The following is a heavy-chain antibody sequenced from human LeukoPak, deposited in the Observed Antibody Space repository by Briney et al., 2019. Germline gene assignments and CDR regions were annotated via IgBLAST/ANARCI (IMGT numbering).Heavy chain of an antibody. V-gene: IGHV4-31*03. Sequence: SETLSLTCTVSGGSISSGGYYWSWIRQHSGKGLEWIGYIYYSGSTYYNPSLKSRVTISVDTSKNQFSLKLSSVTAADTAVYYCARGGPEEQWLAENWFDPWGQGTLVTVSS. J-gene: IGHJ5*02. CDR3: ARGGPEEQWLAENWFDP. CDR2: IYYSGST. CDR1: GGSISSGGYY. D-gene: IGHD6-19*01.